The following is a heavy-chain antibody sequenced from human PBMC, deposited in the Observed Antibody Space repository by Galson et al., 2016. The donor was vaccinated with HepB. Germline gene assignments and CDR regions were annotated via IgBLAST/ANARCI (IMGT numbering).Heavy chain of an antibody. V-gene: IGHV4-39*01. CDR2: LYYSGLT. CDR3: ARQVGDYVWGGRFDP. CDR1: GGSISRRGYY. D-gene: IGHD3-16*01. Sequence: SETLSLTCTVSGGSISRRGYYWGWIRQPPGKGLEWIGSLYYSGLTYYTPSLKSRVTISVDTSKNQFSLKLSSVTAADTAVYYCARQVGDYVWGGRFDPWGQGTLVTVSS. J-gene: IGHJ5*02.